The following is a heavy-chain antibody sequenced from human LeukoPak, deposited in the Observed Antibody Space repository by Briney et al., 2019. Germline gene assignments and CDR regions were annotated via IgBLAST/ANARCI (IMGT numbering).Heavy chain of an antibody. CDR3: ARGPFTLGVPAATSIELGHWFDP. D-gene: IGHD2-2*01. V-gene: IGHV1-8*01. CDR1: GYTFTSYD. CDR2: MNPNSGNT. Sequence: ASVKVSCKASGYTFTSYDINWVRQATGQGLEWMGWMNPNSGNTGYAQKFQGRVTMTRNTSISTAYMEVSSLRSEDTAVYYCARGPFTLGVPAATSIELGHWFDPWGQGTLVSVSS. J-gene: IGHJ5*02.